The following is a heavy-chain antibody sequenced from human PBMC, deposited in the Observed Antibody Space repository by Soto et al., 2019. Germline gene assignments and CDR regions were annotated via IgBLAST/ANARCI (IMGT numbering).Heavy chain of an antibody. J-gene: IGHJ6*02. CDR1: GGSFSCYY. CDR2: INHSGST. Sequence: SETLSLTCAFYGGSFSCYYWSWIRQPPGKGLEWIGEINHSGSTNYNPSLKSRVTISVDTSKNQFSLKLSSVTAADTAVYYCAKSSVRRAYYYGMDVWGQGTTVTVSS. CDR3: AKSSVRRAYYYGMDV. V-gene: IGHV4-34*01. D-gene: IGHD3-10*01.